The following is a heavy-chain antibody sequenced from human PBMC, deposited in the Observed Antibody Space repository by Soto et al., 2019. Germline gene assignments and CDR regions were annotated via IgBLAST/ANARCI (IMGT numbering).Heavy chain of an antibody. J-gene: IGHJ6*02. CDR2: ISYDGSNK. CDR3: AKNGEAHTYYYYGMDV. Sequence: SLRLSCAASGFTFSSYGMHWVRQAPGKGLEWVAVISYDGSNKYYADSVKGRFTISRDNSKNTLYLQMNSLRAEDTAVYYCAKNGEAHTYYYYGMDVWGQGTTVTVSS. CDR1: GFTFSSYG. D-gene: IGHD7-27*01. V-gene: IGHV3-30*18.